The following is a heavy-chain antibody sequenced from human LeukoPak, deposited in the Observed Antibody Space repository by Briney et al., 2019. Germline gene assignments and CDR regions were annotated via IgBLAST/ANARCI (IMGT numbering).Heavy chain of an antibody. D-gene: IGHD1-1*01. CDR2: ISGSGGNT. CDR1: GFSFSSNA. J-gene: IGHJ4*02. V-gene: IGHV3-23*01. Sequence: GGSLRLSCAGSGFSFSSNALSWVRQPPGKGLEWISAISGSGGNTYYGDSGRGRFTISRDNSKNTLYLQMNTLRAEDTAVYYCATTKQARRYFYSWGQGNLVTVSS. CDR3: ATTKQARRYFYS.